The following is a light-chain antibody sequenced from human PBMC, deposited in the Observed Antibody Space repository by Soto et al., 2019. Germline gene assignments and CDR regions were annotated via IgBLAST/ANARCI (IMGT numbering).Light chain of an antibody. Sequence: EIVLTQSPGTLSLSPGERATLSCRARQSVSSTYFAWYQQKPGQPPRLLIYGASSRATGVPDRFSGSGSGTDFTLTISRLEPEDFAVYYCQQYASSPWTFGQGTKVEIK. CDR2: GAS. J-gene: IGKJ1*01. CDR1: QSVSSTY. V-gene: IGKV3-20*01. CDR3: QQYASSPWT.